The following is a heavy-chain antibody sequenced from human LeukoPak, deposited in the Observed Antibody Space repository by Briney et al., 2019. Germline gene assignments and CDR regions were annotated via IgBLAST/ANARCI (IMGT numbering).Heavy chain of an antibody. CDR3: ARERRYFDWESFDY. CDR2: ISSSGSTI. J-gene: IGHJ4*02. D-gene: IGHD3-9*01. CDR1: GFTFSSYE. Sequence: QSGGSLRLSCAASGFTFSSYEMNWVRQGPGKVQEWVSYISSSGSTIYYADSVKGRFTISRDNAKNSLYLQMNSLRAEDTAVYYCARERRYFDWESFDYWGQGTLVTVSS. V-gene: IGHV3-48*03.